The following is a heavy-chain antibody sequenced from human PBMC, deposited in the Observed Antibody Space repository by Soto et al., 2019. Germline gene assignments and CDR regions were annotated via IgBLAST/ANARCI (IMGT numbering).Heavy chain of an antibody. D-gene: IGHD3-10*01. CDR3: ARVTPYYNFDY. CDR1: GFTFSSYA. CDR2: ISSNGGGT. Sequence: GGSLRLSCAASGFTFSSYAMHWVRQAPGKGLEYVSAISSNGGGTYYANSVKGRFTISRDNSKNTLYLQMGSLRAEDMAVYYCARVTPYYNFDYWGQGTLVTVSS. V-gene: IGHV3-64*01. J-gene: IGHJ4*02.